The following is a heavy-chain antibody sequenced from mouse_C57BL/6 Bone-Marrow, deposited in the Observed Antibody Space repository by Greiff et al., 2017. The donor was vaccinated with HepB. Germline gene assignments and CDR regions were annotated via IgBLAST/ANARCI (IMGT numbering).Heavy chain of an antibody. V-gene: IGHV1-54*01. CDR1: GYAFTNYL. CDR2: INPGSGGT. CDR3: ARSDYYGSSSAWFAY. J-gene: IGHJ3*01. Sequence: VKLMESGAELVRPGTSVKVSCKASGYAFTNYLIEWVKQRPGQGLEWIGVINPGSGGTNYNEKFKGKATLTADKSSSTAYMQLSSLTSEDSAVYFCARSDYYGSSSAWFAYWGQGTLVTVSA. D-gene: IGHD1-1*01.